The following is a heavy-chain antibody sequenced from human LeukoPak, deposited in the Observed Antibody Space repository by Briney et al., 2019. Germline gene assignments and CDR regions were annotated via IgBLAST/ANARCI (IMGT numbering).Heavy chain of an antibody. J-gene: IGHJ4*02. V-gene: IGHV1-2*04. CDR3: ARFAGATPFDY. D-gene: IGHD1-26*01. CDR1: GYTFTGYY. Sequence: GASVKVSCKASGYTFTGYYMHWVRQAPGQGLEWMGWINPNSGGTNYAQKFQGWVTMTRDTSISTAHMELSRLRSDDTAVYYCARFAGATPFDYWGQGTLVTVSS. CDR2: INPNSGGT.